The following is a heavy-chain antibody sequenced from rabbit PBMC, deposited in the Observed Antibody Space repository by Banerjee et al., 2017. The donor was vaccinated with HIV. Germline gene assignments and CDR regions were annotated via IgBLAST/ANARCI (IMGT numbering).Heavy chain of an antibody. CDR1: GLDFSNSYW. V-gene: IGHV1S45*01. CDR3: ARWDPILVALNL. D-gene: IGHD7-1*01. Sequence: EEFGGDLVQPEGSLTLTCKASGLDFSNSYWICWVRQAPGKGLEWIACIYAGSSGYTYYANWAKGRFTISKTSSTTVTLQMTSLTAADTATYFCARWDPILVALNLWGPGTLVTVS. CDR2: IYAGSSGYT. J-gene: IGHJ4*01.